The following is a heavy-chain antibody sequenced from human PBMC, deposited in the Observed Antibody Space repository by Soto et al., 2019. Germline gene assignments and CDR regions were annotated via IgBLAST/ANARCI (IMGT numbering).Heavy chain of an antibody. CDR1: GYTFTGHY. J-gene: IGHJ4*02. V-gene: IGHV1-2*02. D-gene: IGHD3-16*01. CDR3: TTGYDRLDY. Sequence: GASVKVSCKASGYTFTGHYIHWVRQAPEQGPEWMGEIGPESGATRYAQKCQGRVTMTRDMSITTVYMELNNLSPDDTAVYYCTTGYDRLDYWGQGTLVTVSS. CDR2: IGPESGAT.